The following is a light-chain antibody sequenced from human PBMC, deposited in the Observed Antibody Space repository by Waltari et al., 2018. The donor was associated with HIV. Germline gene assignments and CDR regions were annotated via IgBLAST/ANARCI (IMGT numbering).Light chain of an antibody. Sequence: QAGLTQPPSVSKGLKQTATLTCAGNSDNVGYQGVAWLQQHQGHPPKLLSYRNDERPSGVSERFSTSRSGNTAFLTITELQPEDETDYFCSAWDSSLGAWVFGGGTRLTVL. V-gene: IGLV10-54*01. J-gene: IGLJ3*02. CDR1: SDNVGYQG. CDR2: RND. CDR3: SAWDSSLGAWV.